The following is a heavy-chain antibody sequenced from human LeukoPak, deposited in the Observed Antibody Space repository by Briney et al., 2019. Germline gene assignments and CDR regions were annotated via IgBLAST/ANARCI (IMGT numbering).Heavy chain of an antibody. Sequence: SQTLSLTCAISGDSVSSNSAAWNWIRQSPSRGLEWLGRTYYRSKWYNDYAVSVKSRITINPDTSKNRFSLQLNSVTPEDTAVYYCAREDSSGYYGVAPFDPWGQGTLVTVSS. CDR3: AREDSSGYYGVAPFDP. J-gene: IGHJ5*02. D-gene: IGHD3-22*01. CDR2: TYYRSKWYN. V-gene: IGHV6-1*01. CDR1: GDSVSSNSAA.